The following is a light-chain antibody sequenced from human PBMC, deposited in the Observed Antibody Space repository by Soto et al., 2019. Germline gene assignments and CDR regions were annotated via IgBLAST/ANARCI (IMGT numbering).Light chain of an antibody. CDR3: QQYVNSRWT. CDR1: QSVAGSY. J-gene: IGKJ1*01. Sequence: IVLTQSPGTLSLSPGERATLSCRASQSVAGSYLAWYQQKSGQPPRLLMFDASNRATGIPDRFSGSGSGTDFTLTISRLEPEDFAVYYCQQYVNSRWTFGRGTKVDIK. CDR2: DAS. V-gene: IGKV3-20*01.